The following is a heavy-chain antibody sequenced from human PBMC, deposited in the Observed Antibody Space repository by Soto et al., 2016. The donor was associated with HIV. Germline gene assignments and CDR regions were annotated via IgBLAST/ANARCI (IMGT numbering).Heavy chain of an antibody. V-gene: IGHV3-23*01. CDR3: AKWAYCSGGTCSEASPLDY. D-gene: IGHD2-15*01. CDR1: GLTFSNYA. CDR2: ISAGGGST. J-gene: IGHJ4*02. Sequence: EVHLLESGEAWYSLGGSLRLSCAVSGLTFSNYAMNWVRQAPGKGLEWVSGISAGGGSTYYADLVKGRFTISRDNFKNTLYLQMNSLRAEDTAVYYCAKWAYCSGGTCSEASPLDYWGQGTLVTVSS.